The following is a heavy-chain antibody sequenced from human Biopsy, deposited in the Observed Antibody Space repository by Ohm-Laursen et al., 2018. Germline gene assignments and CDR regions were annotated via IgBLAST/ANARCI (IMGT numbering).Heavy chain of an antibody. V-gene: IGHV4-59*11. D-gene: IGHD4-23*01. CDR1: GGSFTGHY. Sequence: TLSLTCTVSGGSFTGHYWSWTRQPPGKGLEWIGHISYTGYTSYNASLKSRATISVDTSRNHFSLRLSSLTAADTAVYYCARGSNDFGGLYFPRWGQGTLLTVSS. CDR3: ARGSNDFGGLYFPR. J-gene: IGHJ4*02. CDR2: ISYTGYT.